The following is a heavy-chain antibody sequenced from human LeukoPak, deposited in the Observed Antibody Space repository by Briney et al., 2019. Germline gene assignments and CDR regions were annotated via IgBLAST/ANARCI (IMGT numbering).Heavy chain of an antibody. J-gene: IGHJ4*02. D-gene: IGHD6-13*01. V-gene: IGHV4-39*01. Sequence: PSETLSLTCTVSGGSISSGGYYWRGIRQPPGQGLEWIGNVQYSGSTYYNPSLKSRVTIPLDMSKNQFSLRLSSVTAADTSMYYCTRRRGGTSSRDYWGQGTLVTVSS. CDR1: GGSISSGGYY. CDR3: TRRRGGTSSRDY. CDR2: VQYSGST.